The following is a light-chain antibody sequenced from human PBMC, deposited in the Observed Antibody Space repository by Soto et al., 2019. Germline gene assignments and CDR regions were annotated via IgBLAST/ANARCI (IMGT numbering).Light chain of an antibody. Sequence: LTQPPSESGTPGQRVTISCSGSSSNIGSNTVNWYQQLPGTAPKLLIYSNNQRPSGVPDRFSGSKSGTSASLAISGLQSEDEADYYCAAWDDSLNGYYVFGTGTKVTVL. J-gene: IGLJ1*01. CDR3: AAWDDSLNGYYV. V-gene: IGLV1-44*01. CDR2: SNN. CDR1: SSNIGSNT.